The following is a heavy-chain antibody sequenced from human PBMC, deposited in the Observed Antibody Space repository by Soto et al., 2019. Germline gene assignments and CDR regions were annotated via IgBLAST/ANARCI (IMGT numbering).Heavy chain of an antibody. CDR1: GGTFGSNT. CDR2: IIPMFGTT. D-gene: IGHD3-16*02. J-gene: IGHJ6*02. V-gene: IGHV1-69*06. CDR3: ARRFISNHYGMDV. Sequence: QVQLVQSGAEVRKPGCSVKVSCKASGGTFGSNTISWVRQAPGQGLEWMGGIIPMFGTTNYAQKFQGRGNITADKSTTTAYMELSSLRSEDTAEYYCARRFISNHYGMDVWGQGTTVTVSS.